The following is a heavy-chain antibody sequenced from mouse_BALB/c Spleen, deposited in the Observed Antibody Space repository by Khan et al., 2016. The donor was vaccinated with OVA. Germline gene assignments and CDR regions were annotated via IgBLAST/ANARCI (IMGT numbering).Heavy chain of an antibody. V-gene: IGHV1-4*01. CDR1: GYTFTSHT. CDR3: ARRTTDYALDY. Sequence: QVRLQQSGAELARPGASVKMSCKASGYTFTSHTMHWVKQRPGQGLEWIGYINPRSGYTQYNQKFNDKATLNADISSSTSYMQLSSLTSEDAAVYYCARRTTDYALDYWGQGTSVTVSS. J-gene: IGHJ4*01. D-gene: IGHD2-14*01. CDR2: INPRSGYT.